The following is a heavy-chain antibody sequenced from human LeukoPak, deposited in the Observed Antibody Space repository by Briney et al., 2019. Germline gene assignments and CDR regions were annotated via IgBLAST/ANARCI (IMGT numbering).Heavy chain of an antibody. J-gene: IGHJ6*03. CDR1: GGTFSSYA. V-gene: IGHV1-69*05. D-gene: IGHD6-13*01. CDR2: IIPIFGTA. Sequence: SVKVSCKASGGTFSSYAISWVRQAPGQGLEWMGGIIPIFGTANYAQKFQGRVTITTDESTSTAYMELSRLRSEDTAVYYCARGGQHPAKYYYYYYMDVWGKGTTVTVSS. CDR3: ARGGQHPAKYYYYYYMDV.